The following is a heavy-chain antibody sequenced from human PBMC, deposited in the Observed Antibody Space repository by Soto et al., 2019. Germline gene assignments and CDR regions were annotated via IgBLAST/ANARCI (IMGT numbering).Heavy chain of an antibody. V-gene: IGHV3-73*01. CDR1: GFTFSGSA. D-gene: IGHD2-21*02. Sequence: PGATLRLSCAASGFTFSGSAMHWVRQASGKGLEWVGRIRSKANSYATAYAASVKGRFTISRDDSKNTAYLQMNSLKTEDTAVYYCTRQRGGNSDPCFDYWGQGTLVTVSS. CDR3: TRQRGGNSDPCFDY. J-gene: IGHJ4*02. CDR2: IRSKANSYAT.